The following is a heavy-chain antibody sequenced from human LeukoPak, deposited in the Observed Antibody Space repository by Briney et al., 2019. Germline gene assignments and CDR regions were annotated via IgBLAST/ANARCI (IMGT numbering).Heavy chain of an antibody. D-gene: IGHD3-9*01. Sequence: GGSLRLSCAASGFTFSSYAMSWVRQAPGKGLEWVSAISGSGGSTYYADSVKGRFTISRDNSKNTLYLQMNSLRAEDTAVYFWPKTYYDILTGPGPEYFQHWGQGTLVTVSS. J-gene: IGHJ1*01. CDR1: GFTFSSYA. CDR3: PKTYYDILTGPGPEYFQH. CDR2: ISGSGGST. V-gene: IGHV3-23*01.